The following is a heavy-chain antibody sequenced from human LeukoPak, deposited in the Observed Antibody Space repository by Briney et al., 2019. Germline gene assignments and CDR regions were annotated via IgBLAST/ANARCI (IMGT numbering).Heavy chain of an antibody. D-gene: IGHD2-2*01. V-gene: IGHV4-59*01. J-gene: IGHJ4*02. CDR1: GGSISNYY. CDR3: ATGGLRYCSTTSCLGY. CDR2: IYYSGST. Sequence: PSETLSLTCTVSGGSISNYYWSWIRQPPGKGLEWISYIYYSGSTSYNPSPRSRVTMSVDTSKKFFSLHMTSVTAADTAVYYCATGGLRYCSTTSCLGYWGQGTLVTVAS.